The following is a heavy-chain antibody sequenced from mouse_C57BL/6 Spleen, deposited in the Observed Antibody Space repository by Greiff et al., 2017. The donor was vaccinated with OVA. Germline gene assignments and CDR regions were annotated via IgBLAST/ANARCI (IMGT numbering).Heavy chain of an antibody. CDR2: INPSSGYT. J-gene: IGHJ1*03. CDR3: ARSKVIVVGTTVVAPDWYFDV. V-gene: IGHV1-7*01. D-gene: IGHD1-1*01. CDR1: GYTFTSYW. Sequence: QVQLKESGAELAKPGASVKLSCKASGYTFTSYWMHWVKQRPGQGLEWIGYINPSSGYTKYNQKFKDKATLTADKSSSTAYMQLSSLTYEDSAVYYCARSKVIVVGTTVVAPDWYFDVWGTGTTVTVSS.